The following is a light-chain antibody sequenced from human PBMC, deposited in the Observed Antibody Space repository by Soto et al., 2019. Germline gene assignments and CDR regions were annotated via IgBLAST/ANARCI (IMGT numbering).Light chain of an antibody. V-gene: IGKV3-15*01. CDR2: GSA. CDR1: QSVFSS. Sequence: EIVMTQSPATLSVSPGERATLSCRASQSVFSSLAWYQQRPGQAPRLLIYGSATRATGIPDRFSGSGSGTKFTLTISSLQSEDSAVYYCQQYHSWPAFGQGTKVEIK. CDR3: QQYHSWPA. J-gene: IGKJ1*01.